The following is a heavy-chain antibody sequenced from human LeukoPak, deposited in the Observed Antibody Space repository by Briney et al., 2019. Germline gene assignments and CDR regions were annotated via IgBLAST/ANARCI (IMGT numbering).Heavy chain of an antibody. CDR3: TRALGWLQLEGVDY. CDR2: IYYSGST. V-gene: IGHV4-39*01. CDR1: GGSISSSSYY. J-gene: IGHJ4*02. D-gene: IGHD5-24*01. Sequence: PSETLSLTCTVSGGSISSSSYYWGWIRQPPGKGLEWIGSIYYSGSTYYNPSLKSRVTISVDTSKNQFSLKLSSVTAADTAVYYCTRALGWLQLEGVDYWGQGTLVTVSS.